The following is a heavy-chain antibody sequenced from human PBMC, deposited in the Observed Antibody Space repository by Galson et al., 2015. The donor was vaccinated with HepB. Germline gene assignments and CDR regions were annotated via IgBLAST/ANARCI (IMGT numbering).Heavy chain of an antibody. Sequence: SLRLSCAASGFTVSSNYMNWVRQAPGKGLEWVSVIYGGGNTYYADPVKGRFTLSRDNSKNTLYLQMNSLRADDPAVYYCAQLGTGYWGRGTLVTVSS. CDR1: GFTVSSNY. CDR2: IYGGGNT. D-gene: IGHD7-27*01. CDR3: AQLGTGY. V-gene: IGHV3-53*01. J-gene: IGHJ4*02.